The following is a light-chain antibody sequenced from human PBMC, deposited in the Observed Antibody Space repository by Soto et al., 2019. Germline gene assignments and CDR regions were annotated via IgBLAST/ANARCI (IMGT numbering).Light chain of an antibody. CDR1: QSTYNW. Sequence: DIQMTQSPSTLSASVGDRVTITCRASQSTYNWLAWYQQKRGKAPKLLISKSSNLESGVTSRFSGSGSGTEFTLTSSSLQPDDFAPHYCQQYNSYSPFGFGPETKVDIK. J-gene: IGKJ3*01. V-gene: IGKV1-5*03. CDR2: KSS. CDR3: QQYNSYSPFG.